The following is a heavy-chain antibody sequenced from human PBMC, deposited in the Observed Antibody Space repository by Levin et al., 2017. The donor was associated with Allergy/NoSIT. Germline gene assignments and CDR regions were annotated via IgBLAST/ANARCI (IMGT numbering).Heavy chain of an antibody. V-gene: IGHV3-23*01. Sequence: GSLRLSCAASGFTFSNYAMSWVRQAPGKGLEWVSTVSGGGYTTYFADSVKGRFTISRDNSKNTLYLQVNSLRAEDTAVYYCAKGSRGWLVDYWGQGTLVTVSS. D-gene: IGHD5-12*01. CDR2: VSGGGYTT. CDR1: GFTFSNYA. CDR3: AKGSRGWLVDY. J-gene: IGHJ4*02.